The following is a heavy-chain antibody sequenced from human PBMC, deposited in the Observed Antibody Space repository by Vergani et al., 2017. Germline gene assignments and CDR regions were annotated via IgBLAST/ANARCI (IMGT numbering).Heavy chain of an antibody. D-gene: IGHD1-26*01. J-gene: IGHJ4*02. CDR1: GFNFRSFG. CDR3: AKGHSGQIGSPHDYYFDY. Sequence: ALLVQSGGGAVQPGGSLRLSCEASGFNFRSFGMHWVRQAPGKGLEWLAHIGYDGKKTDFADSVKGRFTVSRDNSKNTVSLEMLSLRTEDTAVYYCAKGHSGQIGSPHDYYFDYWGQGTLVTVSS. V-gene: IGHV3-30*02. CDR2: IGYDGKKT.